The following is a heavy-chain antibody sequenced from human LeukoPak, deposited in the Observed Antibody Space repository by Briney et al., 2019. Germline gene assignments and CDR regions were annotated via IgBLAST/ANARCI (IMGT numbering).Heavy chain of an antibody. V-gene: IGHV4-34*01. CDR3: ARGTVFGYDRFDP. CDR2: INHSGST. Sequence: SSETLSLTCAVYGGSFSGYYWSWIRQPPGKGLEWIGEINHSGSTNYNPSLKSRVTISVDTFKNQFSLKLSSVTAADTAVYYCARGTVFGYDRFDPWGQGTLVTVSS. J-gene: IGHJ5*02. D-gene: IGHD3-22*01. CDR1: GGSFSGYY.